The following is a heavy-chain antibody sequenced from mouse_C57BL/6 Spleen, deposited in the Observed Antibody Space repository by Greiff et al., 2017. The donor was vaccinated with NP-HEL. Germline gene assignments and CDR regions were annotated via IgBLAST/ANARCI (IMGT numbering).Heavy chain of an antibody. V-gene: IGHV1-69*01. CDR1: GYTFTSYW. J-gene: IGHJ3*01. CDR3: ASGGDYDGSTWCAY. Sequence: QVQLQQPGAELVMPGASVKLSCKASGYTFTSYWMHWVKQRPGQGLEWIGEIDPSDSYTNYNQKFKGKSTLTVDKSSSTAYMQLSSLTSEDSAVYDGASGGDYDGSTWCAYWGKGTLVTVSA. CDR2: IDPSDSYT. D-gene: IGHD1-1*01.